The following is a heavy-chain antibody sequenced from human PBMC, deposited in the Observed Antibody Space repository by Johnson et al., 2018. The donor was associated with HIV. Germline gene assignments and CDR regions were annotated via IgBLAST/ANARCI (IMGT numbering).Heavy chain of an antibody. CDR1: GFTFSSYA. D-gene: IGHD6-6*01. Sequence: VQLVESGGGLVQPGGSLRLSCAASGFTFSSYAMSWVRQAPGKGLEWVSAIGTAGDTYYPGSVKGRFPISRENAKNYLYLQMNSLRAGDPAVYYCARAHVSSSSSIDAFDIWGQGTMVTVSS. CDR3: ARAHVSSSSSIDAFDI. V-gene: IGHV3-13*01. J-gene: IGHJ3*02. CDR2: IGTAGDT.